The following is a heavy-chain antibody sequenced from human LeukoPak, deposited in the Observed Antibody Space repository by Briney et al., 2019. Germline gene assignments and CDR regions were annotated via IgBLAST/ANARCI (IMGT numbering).Heavy chain of an antibody. CDR3: ATDLVGVPQRFWFDP. Sequence: ASVKVSCKVSGYTLTELSMHWVRQAPGKELEWMGGFDPEDGETIYAQKFQGRVTMTEDTSTDTAYMELSSLRSEDTAVYYCATDLVGVPQRFWFDPWGQGTLVTVSS. D-gene: IGHD3-16*01. V-gene: IGHV1-24*01. J-gene: IGHJ5*02. CDR1: GYTLTELS. CDR2: FDPEDGET.